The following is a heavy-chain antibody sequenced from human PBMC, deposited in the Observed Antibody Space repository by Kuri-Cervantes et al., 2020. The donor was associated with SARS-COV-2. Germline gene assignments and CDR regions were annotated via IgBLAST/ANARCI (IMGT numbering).Heavy chain of an antibody. J-gene: IGHJ5*02. CDR2: TCGSGGST. Sequence: GESLKISCVVSGFTFCCYAMSWVRQAPGKGLEWVPNTCGSGGSTYYADSVKGRFTISRDNSKNTLYLQMNSLRAEDTAVYYCAKDRTKQRLGWFDPWGQGTLVTVSS. D-gene: IGHD1-1*01. CDR1: GFTFCCYA. CDR3: AKDRTKQRLGWFDP. V-gene: IGHV3-23*01.